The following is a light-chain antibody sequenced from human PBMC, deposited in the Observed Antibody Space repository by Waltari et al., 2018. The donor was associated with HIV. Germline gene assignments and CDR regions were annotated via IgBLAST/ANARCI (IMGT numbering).Light chain of an antibody. CDR1: SSNIGDNA. V-gene: IGLV1-44*01. J-gene: IGLJ2*01. CDR3: ETLDDSRNGPV. CDR2: SNN. Sequence: QSVLTQPPSVSGTPGQRVTISCSGGSSNIGDNAVSWYQQFPGTAPKLLIYSNNQRPSAFPVGLSGSRSGTSAALAISGLQSEDEADYYCETLDDSRNGPVFGGGTKVTVL.